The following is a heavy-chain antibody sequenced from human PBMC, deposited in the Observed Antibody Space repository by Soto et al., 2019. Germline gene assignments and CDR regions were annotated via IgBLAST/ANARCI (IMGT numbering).Heavy chain of an antibody. J-gene: IGHJ4*02. CDR3: ARAGGSYYDRSRIAF. Sequence: SEDLSLTCTGSGGTPSRGSYYWSWIRQAPGKGLEWIGDIYYSGSTNYKPSLKSRVTLSVDTSKNQFPLKLSSVTAADTAVYYCARAGGSYYDRSRIAFWGQGTPVTVSA. D-gene: IGHD3-22*01. CDR1: GGTPSRGSYY. CDR2: IYYSGST. V-gene: IGHV4-61*01.